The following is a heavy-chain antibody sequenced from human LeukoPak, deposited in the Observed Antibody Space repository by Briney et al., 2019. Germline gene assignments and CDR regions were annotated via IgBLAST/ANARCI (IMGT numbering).Heavy chain of an antibody. CDR2: IPYSGNA. J-gene: IGHJ4*02. D-gene: IGHD6-19*01. V-gene: IGHV4-39*01. Sequence: SETLSLTCTVSGGSISSSSYYWGWIRQPPGQGLEWIGTIPYSGNAYYSPSLKSRVTISVDTSKNQFSLKVSSVTAADTAVYYCARYPYSGISGWQAFDYWGQGTLVTISS. CDR3: ARYPYSGISGWQAFDY. CDR1: GGSISSSSYY.